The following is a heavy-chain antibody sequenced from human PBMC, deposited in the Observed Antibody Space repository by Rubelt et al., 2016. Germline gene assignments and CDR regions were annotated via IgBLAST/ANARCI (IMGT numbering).Heavy chain of an antibody. CDR3: ARAHDFGDYGWNEAFDI. D-gene: IGHD4-17*01. CDR2: ISSSSDYI. J-gene: IGHJ3*02. V-gene: IGHV3-21*01. Sequence: RGLDWVSSISSSSDYIHYADSVKGRFTISRDNAKNSLYLQMNSLRAEDTAVYYCARAHDFGDYGWNEAFDIWGQGTMVTVSS.